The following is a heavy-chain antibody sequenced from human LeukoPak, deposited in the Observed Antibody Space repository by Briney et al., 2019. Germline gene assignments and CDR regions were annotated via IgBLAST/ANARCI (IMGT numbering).Heavy chain of an antibody. Sequence: PGGSLRLSCAASGFTFSIYAMSWVRQAPGKGLDWVSVIGGSGASTYYADSVKGRFTISRDNSKNTLYLQMYSLTAEDTATYYCAKAGAGWHFDYWGQGTLVTVSS. V-gene: IGHV3-23*01. D-gene: IGHD6-19*01. CDR2: IGGSGAST. J-gene: IGHJ4*02. CDR1: GFTFSIYA. CDR3: AKAGAGWHFDY.